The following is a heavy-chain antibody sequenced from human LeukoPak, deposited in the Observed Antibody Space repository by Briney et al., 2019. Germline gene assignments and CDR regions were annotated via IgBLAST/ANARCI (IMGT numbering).Heavy chain of an antibody. V-gene: IGHV1-46*01. CDR1: GYTFTTYY. D-gene: IGHD5-24*01. Sequence: ASVKVSCKASGYTFTTYYMHWVRQAPGQGLDWMGIITPSGGSTSYAQKFQDRVTMTRDMSTSTVYMELSSLRSEDTAVYYCARERGGADGYNSPVDYWGQGTLVTVSS. CDR2: ITPSGGST. J-gene: IGHJ4*02. CDR3: ARERGGADGYNSPVDY.